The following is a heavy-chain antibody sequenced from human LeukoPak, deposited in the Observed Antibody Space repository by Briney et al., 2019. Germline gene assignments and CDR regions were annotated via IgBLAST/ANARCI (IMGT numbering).Heavy chain of an antibody. Sequence: GRSLRLSCAASGFTFRRHGMQWVRQAPGKGLEWVAVIWYEGSKKYYAGSVKGRFTISRGNSKNTLDLQMSSLRAEDTAEYYCARSNTVISNYYYGMDVWGQGTTVTVSS. V-gene: IGHV3-33*01. D-gene: IGHD2/OR15-2a*01. CDR3: ARSNTVISNYYYGMDV. J-gene: IGHJ6*02. CDR1: GFTFRRHG. CDR2: IWYEGSKK.